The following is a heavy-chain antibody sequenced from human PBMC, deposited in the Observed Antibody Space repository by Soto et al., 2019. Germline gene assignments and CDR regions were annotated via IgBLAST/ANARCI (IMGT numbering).Heavy chain of an antibody. J-gene: IGHJ4*02. D-gene: IGHD3-10*02. CDR2: MNPNSGNT. V-gene: IGHV1-8*01. Sequence: ASVKVSCKASGYTFTSYDINWVRQATGQGLEWMGWMNPNSGNTGYAQKFQARVTMSRNTSISTAYMELRRLTSHDTAVYYCARASLDVRGLELDYRGQGTLVTVSS. CDR1: GYTFTSYD. CDR3: ARASLDVRGLELDY.